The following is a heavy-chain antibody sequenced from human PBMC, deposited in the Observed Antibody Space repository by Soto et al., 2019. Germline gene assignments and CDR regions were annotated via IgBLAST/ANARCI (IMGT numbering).Heavy chain of an antibody. V-gene: IGHV1-46*01. CDR1: GYTFINYF. CDR2: VHPSRGTT. D-gene: IGHD1-7*01. CDR3: ARPLIGNTVDL. Sequence: QAQLMQSGAEMKKPGASVKVSCKASGYTFINYFIHWVRQAPGQGLEWIGIVHPSRGTTDYAQQFQGRVTLTTDMSTRTVYMDLRSLRSEDTAVYYCARPLIGNTVDLWGQGTTVIVSS. J-gene: IGHJ3*01.